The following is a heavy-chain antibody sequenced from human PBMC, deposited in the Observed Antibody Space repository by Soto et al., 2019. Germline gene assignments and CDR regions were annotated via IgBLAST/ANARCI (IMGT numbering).Heavy chain of an antibody. D-gene: IGHD3-10*01. Sequence: QVQLQESGPGLVKPSGTLSLTCAVSGGSISSSNWWSWVRQPPGKGLEWIGKIYHSGSTNYNPSLTSRVTISVDKCKHQFSLKLSSVTAADTAVYYCARVYMVRGTIIRYFDYWGQGTLVTVSS. CDR2: IYHSGST. J-gene: IGHJ4*02. CDR3: ARVYMVRGTIIRYFDY. V-gene: IGHV4-4*02. CDR1: GGSISSSNW.